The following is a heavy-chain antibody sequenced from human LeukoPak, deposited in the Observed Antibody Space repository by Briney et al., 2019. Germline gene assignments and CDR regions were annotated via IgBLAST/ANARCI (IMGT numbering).Heavy chain of an antibody. D-gene: IGHD2-15*01. CDR2: INPNSGGT. CDR1: TYTFTGYY. J-gene: IGHJ3*01. Sequence: ASVKVSCKASTYTFTGYYIHWVRQAPGQGLEWMGWINPNSGGTNYAQKFQGRVTMTRDTSISTAYMELSRPRSDDTAVYYCARDIVVVVAATHPDAFDVWGQGTMVTVSS. V-gene: IGHV1-2*02. CDR3: ARDIVVVVAATHPDAFDV.